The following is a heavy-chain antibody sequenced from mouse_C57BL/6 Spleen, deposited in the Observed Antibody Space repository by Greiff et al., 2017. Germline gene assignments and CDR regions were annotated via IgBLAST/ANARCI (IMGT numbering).Heavy chain of an antibody. D-gene: IGHD1-1*01. CDR2: LYIGNGYT. Sequence: EVKLMEPGAELVRPGSSVKMSCKTSGYTFTSYGINWVKQRPGQGLEWIGYLYIGNGYTEYNEKFKGKATLTSDTSSSTAYMQLSSLTSEDSAIDCCAREREPYYGPWGYYFDYWGQGTTLTVSS. CDR1: GYTFTSYG. J-gene: IGHJ2*01. CDR3: AREREPYYGPWGYYFDY. V-gene: IGHV1-58*01.